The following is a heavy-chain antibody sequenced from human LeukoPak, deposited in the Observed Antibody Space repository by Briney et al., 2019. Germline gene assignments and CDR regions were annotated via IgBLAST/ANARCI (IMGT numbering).Heavy chain of an antibody. J-gene: IGHJ6*02. D-gene: IGHD6-13*01. V-gene: IGHV7-4-1*02. CDR1: GYTFTSYA. CDR2: INTNTGNP. CDR3: ARDFRYSSSQLGGYYYYYYGMDV. Sequence: ASVKVSCKASGYTFTSYAMNWVRQALGQGLEWMGWINTNTGNPTYAQGFTGRFVFSLDTSVSTAYLQISSLKAEDTAVYYCARDFRYSSSQLGGYYYYYYGMDVWGQGTTVTVSS.